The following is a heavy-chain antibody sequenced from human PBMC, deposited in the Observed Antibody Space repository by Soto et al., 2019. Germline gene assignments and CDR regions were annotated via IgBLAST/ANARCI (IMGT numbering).Heavy chain of an antibody. CDR1: DGSISGHY. J-gene: IGHJ3*01. CDR2: LIYKGIT. CDR3: AREKDVMLGGYALDP. Sequence: QAQLQQSGPVLVKPSETLSLTCNVTDGSISGHYWTWIRLSPGRELEWLGNLIYKGITNYNPSLEGRVSISLDTARKEFALRLTSVNAADKAVYYCAREKDVMLGGYALDPWGQGTMVTVSS. V-gene: IGHV4-59*11. D-gene: IGHD2-8*01.